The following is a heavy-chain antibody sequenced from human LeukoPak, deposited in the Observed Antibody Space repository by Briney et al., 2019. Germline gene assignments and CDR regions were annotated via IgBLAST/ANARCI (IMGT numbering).Heavy chain of an antibody. J-gene: IGHJ3*02. Sequence: PSETLSLTCTVSGGSISSSSYYWGWIRQPPGKGLEWIGSIYYSGSTYYNPSLKSRVTISVDTSKNQFSLKLSSVTAADTAVYYCARESPHCYCAFDIWGQGTMVTVSS. CDR1: GGSISSSSYY. D-gene: IGHD2-21*02. CDR2: IYYSGST. CDR3: ARESPHCYCAFDI. V-gene: IGHV4-39*07.